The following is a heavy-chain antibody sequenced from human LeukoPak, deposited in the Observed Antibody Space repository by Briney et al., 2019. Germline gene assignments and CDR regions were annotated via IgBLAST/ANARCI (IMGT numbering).Heavy chain of an antibody. V-gene: IGHV4-4*07. CDR1: GDSISSYY. CDR2: IYTSGST. CDR3: ARGSGWFGDFGIYYYYMDV. D-gene: IGHD3-10*01. Sequence: SETLSLTCTVSGDSISSYYWSWIRQPAGKGLEWIGRIYTSGSTNYNPSLKSRVTISVDTSKNQFSLKLSSVTAADTAVYYCARGSGWFGDFGIYYYYMDVWGKGTTVTISS. J-gene: IGHJ6*03.